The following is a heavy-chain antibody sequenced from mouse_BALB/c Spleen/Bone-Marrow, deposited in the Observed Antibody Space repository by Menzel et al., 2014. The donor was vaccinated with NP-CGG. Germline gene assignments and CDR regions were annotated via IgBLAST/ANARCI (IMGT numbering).Heavy chain of an antibody. Sequence: EVKLMATGGGLVQPGASRTLSCAASGFTFSSFGMHWVRQAPEKGLEWVAYISGGSRCLYYADTVKCRFTISRDNPKNPLFPQMASLRSEDTAIYYCARKDYFGYAARDYGGQGTSVTVSS. CDR3: ARKDYFGYAARDY. CDR2: ISGGSRCL. CDR1: GFTFSSFG. V-gene: IGHV5-17*02. D-gene: IGHD1-2*01. J-gene: IGHJ4*01.